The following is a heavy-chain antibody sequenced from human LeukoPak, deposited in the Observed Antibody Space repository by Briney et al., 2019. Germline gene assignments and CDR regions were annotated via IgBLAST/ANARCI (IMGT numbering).Heavy chain of an antibody. D-gene: IGHD1-1*01. CDR3: LRVQTGGAFDI. Sequence: HPGGSLRLSCAASGLTAGDYYMDWVRQTPGKGLEWVGRSRNKGNSYSTDFAATVKGRFTISRDESKNSLFLQMNGLKIEDTAVYYCLRVQTGGAFDIWGQGTMVTVST. CDR1: GLTAGDYY. J-gene: IGHJ3*02. CDR2: SRNKGNSYST. V-gene: IGHV3-72*01.